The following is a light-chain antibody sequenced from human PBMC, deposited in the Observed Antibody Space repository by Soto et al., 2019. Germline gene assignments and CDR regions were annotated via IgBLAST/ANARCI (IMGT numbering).Light chain of an antibody. CDR3: QQSYSTLSIT. CDR1: QSISSY. Sequence: DIHMTHSPCCKCPSVGHIVNLSCXXSQSISSYLNWYQKKPGKAPKLLIYAASSLQSGVPSRFSGSGSGTDFTLTISSLQPEDFATYYCQQSYSTLSITFGQGTRLE. CDR2: AAS. J-gene: IGKJ5*01. V-gene: IGKV1-39*01.